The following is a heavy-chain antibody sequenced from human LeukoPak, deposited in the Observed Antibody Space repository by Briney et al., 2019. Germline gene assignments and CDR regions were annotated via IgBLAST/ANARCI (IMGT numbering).Heavy chain of an antibody. Sequence: PGGSLRLSCAASGFTFSNAWMSWVRQAPGKGLEWVAYISSSGRTIKYADSVKGRFTISRDDAKSSLYLQMNNLRAEDTAVYYCARDQHPVPYYYGMDVWGQGTTVTVSS. CDR2: ISSSGRTI. CDR3: ARDQHPVPYYYGMDV. J-gene: IGHJ6*02. D-gene: IGHD2-21*01. CDR1: GFTFSNAW. V-gene: IGHV3-11*01.